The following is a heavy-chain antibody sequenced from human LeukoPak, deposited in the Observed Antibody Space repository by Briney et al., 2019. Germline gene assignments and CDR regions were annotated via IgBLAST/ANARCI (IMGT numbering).Heavy chain of an antibody. CDR1: GRSFSGYY. CDR3: RIKGASFDY. J-gene: IGHJ4*02. V-gene: IGHV4-34*01. D-gene: IGHD4/OR15-4a*01. CDR2: INHSGST. Sequence: MTSETLSLTCAVYGRSFSGYYWSWIRQPPGKGLEWIGEINHSGSTNYNPSLKSRVTISVDTSKNQFSLKLSSVTAADTAVYYCRIKGASFDYWGQGTLVTVSS.